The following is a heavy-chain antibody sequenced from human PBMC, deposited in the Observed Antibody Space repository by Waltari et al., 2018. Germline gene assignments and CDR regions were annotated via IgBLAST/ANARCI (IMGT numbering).Heavy chain of an antibody. CDR2: ISYDGSNK. CDR3: ARPGTTSQGAFDI. D-gene: IGHD1-7*01. J-gene: IGHJ3*02. CDR1: GFTFSSYA. Sequence: QVQLVESGGGVVQPGRSLRLSCAASGFTFSSYAMHWVRQAPGKGLEWVAVISYDGSNKYYADSVKGRFTISRDNSKNTLYLQMNSLRAEDTAVYYGARPGTTSQGAFDIWGQGTMVTVSS. V-gene: IGHV3-30-3*01.